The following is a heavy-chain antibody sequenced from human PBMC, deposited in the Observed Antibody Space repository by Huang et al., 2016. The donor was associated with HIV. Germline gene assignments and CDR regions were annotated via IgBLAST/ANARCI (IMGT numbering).Heavy chain of an antibody. CDR3: ARGRSRMKMIVRSTSCVIEI. CDR2: ISHSGSV. D-gene: IGHD3-22*01. CDR1: GGSFTGHF. J-gene: IGHJ3*02. V-gene: IGHV4-34*02. Sequence: QVQLQQWGVGLLRSTETLSLTCAVYGGSFTGHFWTWIRQSPGRGLEWIGEISHSGSVKYNPSLKSRLTMSVDKSKNQFALKRTSVTAADTAFYYRARGRSRMKMIVRSTSCVIEIWGQGTMVAVSS.